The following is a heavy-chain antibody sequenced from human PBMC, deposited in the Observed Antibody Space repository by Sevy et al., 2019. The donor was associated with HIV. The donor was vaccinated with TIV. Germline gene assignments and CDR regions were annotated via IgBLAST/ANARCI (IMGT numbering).Heavy chain of an antibody. CDR2: IKQDGSEK. V-gene: IGHV3-7*01. CDR3: ARDREWDYYDSSGYYGY. J-gene: IGHJ4*02. Sequence: GGSLRLSCAASGFTFSSYWMSWVRQAPGKGLEWVANIKQDGSEKYYVNSVKGRFTNPRDNAKNSLYLQMNSLRAEDTAVYYCARDREWDYYDSSGYYGYWGQGTLVTVSS. CDR1: GFTFSSYW. D-gene: IGHD3-22*01.